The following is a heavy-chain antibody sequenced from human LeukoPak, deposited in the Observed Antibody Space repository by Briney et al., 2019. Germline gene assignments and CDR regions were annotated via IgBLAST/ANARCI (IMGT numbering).Heavy chain of an antibody. CDR3: VRDIGGGHHDVLTGRSLYYFDF. J-gene: IGHJ4*02. Sequence: ASVKVSCKASGYTFTGYYMHWVRQAPGQGLEWMGGIIPLLGTPNYAQKYQGRLSITADESTSTVYMELSRLRSEDTAVYFCVRDIGGGHHDVLTGRSLYYFDFWGRGTLVTVSS. V-gene: IGHV1-69*13. D-gene: IGHD3-9*01. CDR2: IIPLLGTP. CDR1: GYTFTGYY.